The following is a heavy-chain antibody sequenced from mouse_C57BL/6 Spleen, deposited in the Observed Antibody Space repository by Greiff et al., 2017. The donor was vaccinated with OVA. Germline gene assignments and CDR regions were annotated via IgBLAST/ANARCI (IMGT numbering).Heavy chain of an antibody. CDR2: INPNYGTT. V-gene: IGHV1-39*01. CDR1: GYSFTDYN. J-gene: IGHJ1*03. CDR3: AVGSSPDYWYFDV. D-gene: IGHD1-1*01. Sequence: VHVKQSGPELVKPGASVKISCKASGYSFTDYNMNWVKQSNGKSLEWIGVINPNYGTTSYNQKFKGKATLTVDQSSSTAYMQLNSLTSEDSAVYYCAVGSSPDYWYFDVWGTGTTVTVSS.